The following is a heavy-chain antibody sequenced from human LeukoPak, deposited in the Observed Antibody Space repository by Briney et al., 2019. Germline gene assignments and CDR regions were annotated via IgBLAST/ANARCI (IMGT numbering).Heavy chain of an antibody. CDR2: ISGSGGST. CDR3: AKGIAVAGRPAFDI. CDR1: GFTFSSYA. J-gene: IGHJ3*02. Sequence: PGGSLRLSCAASGFTFSSYAMSWVRQAPGKGLEGVSAISGSGGSTCYADSVKGRFTISRDNSKNTLYLQMNSLRAEDTAVYYCAKGIAVAGRPAFDIWGQGTMVTVSS. V-gene: IGHV3-23*01. D-gene: IGHD6-19*01.